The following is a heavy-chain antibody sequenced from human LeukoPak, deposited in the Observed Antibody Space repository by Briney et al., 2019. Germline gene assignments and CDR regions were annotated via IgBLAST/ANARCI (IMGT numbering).Heavy chain of an antibody. Sequence: VASVKVSCKASGYTFTGYFLHWVRRAPGQGFEWVGWINPNSGGTYYTQRFQGRVTMTRDTSISTAYMELSSLRSDDTAVYYCARAQSLTAPAGTFANSWGQGTLVTVSS. D-gene: IGHD6-13*01. CDR2: INPNSGGT. J-gene: IGHJ4*02. CDR1: GYTFTGYF. CDR3: ARAQSLTAPAGTFANS. V-gene: IGHV1-2*02.